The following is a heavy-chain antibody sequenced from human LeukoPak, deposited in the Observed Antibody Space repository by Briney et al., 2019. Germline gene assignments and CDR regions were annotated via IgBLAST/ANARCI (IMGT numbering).Heavy chain of an antibody. CDR2: ISGSGGST. Sequence: GGSLRLSCAASGFTFSSYAMSWVRQAPGKGLEWVSAISGSGGSTYYADSVKGRFTFSRDSSKNTLYLQMSSLRTEDTAVYYCAKDMGSHGSGSYYAFDIWGQGTMVTVSS. V-gene: IGHV3-23*01. CDR3: AKDMGSHGSGSYYAFDI. CDR1: GFTFSSYA. J-gene: IGHJ3*02. D-gene: IGHD3-10*01.